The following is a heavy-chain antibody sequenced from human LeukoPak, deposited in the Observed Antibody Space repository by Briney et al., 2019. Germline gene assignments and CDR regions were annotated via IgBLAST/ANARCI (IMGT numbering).Heavy chain of an antibody. CDR2: INQDGTKK. CDR1: GFTFRNDW. CDR3: ARDTSPSSRSSYFDALDM. Sequence: PGGSLRLSCATSGFTFRNDWVTWVRQAQGKGLEWVAHINQDGTKKNYVDSVKGRFTISRDNTKNSLFLQMNSLRAEDTAIYYCARDTSPSSRSSYFDALDMWGQGTRVTVSS. J-gene: IGHJ3*02. V-gene: IGHV3-7*01. D-gene: IGHD6-13*01.